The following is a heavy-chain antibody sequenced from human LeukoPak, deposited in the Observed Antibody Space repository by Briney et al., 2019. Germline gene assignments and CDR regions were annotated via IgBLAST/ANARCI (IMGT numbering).Heavy chain of an antibody. Sequence: ASVKVSCKASGYIFTNFGISWVRQARGQGLEWMGWISGYNGNTKYVQKFQGRVTMTTDTSTSTAYMELRSLRSDDTAVYYCARLSYSSSWYPTDYYYYMDVWGKGTTVTVSS. CDR2: ISGYNGNT. J-gene: IGHJ6*03. V-gene: IGHV1-18*01. CDR3: ARLSYSSSWYPTDYYYYMDV. D-gene: IGHD6-13*01. CDR1: GYIFTNFG.